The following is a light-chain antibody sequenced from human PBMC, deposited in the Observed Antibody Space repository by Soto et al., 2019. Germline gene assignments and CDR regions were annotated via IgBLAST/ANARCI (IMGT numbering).Light chain of an antibody. CDR3: SSYTSSSTRV. V-gene: IGLV2-14*01. J-gene: IGLJ2*01. Sequence: QSALTQPASVSGSPGQSITISCTGTSSDVGGYNYVSWYQQHPGKATKLMIYDVSKRPSGVSHRFSGSNSGNTASLTISRLQDEDEADYYCSSYTSSSTRVFGGGTKLTVL. CDR1: SSDVGGYNY. CDR2: DVS.